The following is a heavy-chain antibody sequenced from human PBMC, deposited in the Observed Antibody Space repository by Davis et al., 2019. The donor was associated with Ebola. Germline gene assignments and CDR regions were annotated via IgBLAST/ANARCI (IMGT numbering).Heavy chain of an antibody. V-gene: IGHV1-58*02. D-gene: IGHD3-10*01. CDR3: AREGRYYYGSGSYDVDY. CDR1: GFTFSSSA. Sequence: SVKVSCKAYGFTFSSSAMQWVRQARGQRLEWIGGIVVGSGNTNYAQKLQGRVTMTTDTSTSTAYMELRSLRSDDTAVYYCAREGRYYYGSGSYDVDYWGQGTLVTVSS. J-gene: IGHJ4*02. CDR2: IVVGSGNT.